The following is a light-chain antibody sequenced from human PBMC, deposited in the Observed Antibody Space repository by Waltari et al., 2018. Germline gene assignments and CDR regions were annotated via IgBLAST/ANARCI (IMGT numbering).Light chain of an antibody. J-gene: IGKJ2*01. CDR2: GAS. CDR3: QQYGSSPPYT. V-gene: IGKV3-20*01. Sequence: EIVLTQSPGTLSLSPGERATLSCRASQSVNSNYLAWYQQKPGQAPRLLIYGASSRATCIPDRFSGSGSGTDFIFTISRLEPEDFAVYYCQQYGSSPPYTFGQGTKLEIK. CDR1: QSVNSNY.